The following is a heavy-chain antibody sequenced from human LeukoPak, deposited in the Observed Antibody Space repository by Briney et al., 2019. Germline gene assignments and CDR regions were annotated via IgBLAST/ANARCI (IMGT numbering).Heavy chain of an antibody. CDR2: ISGSGGST. Sequence: GGSLRLSCAASGFTFSSYGMSWVRQAPGKGLDWVSAISGSGGSTYYADSVKGRFTISRDNSKNTLYLQMNSLRAEDTAVYYCARGDPDISFGVVGDAFDIWGQGTMVTVSS. V-gene: IGHV3-23*01. J-gene: IGHJ3*02. D-gene: IGHD3-3*01. CDR3: ARGDPDISFGVVGDAFDI. CDR1: GFTFSSYG.